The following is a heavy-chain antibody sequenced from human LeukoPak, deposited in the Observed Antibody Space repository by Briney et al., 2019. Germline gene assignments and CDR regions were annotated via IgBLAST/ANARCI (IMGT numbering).Heavy chain of an antibody. J-gene: IGHJ6*03. CDR3: ARVTSEYNYATTNYYFYMDV. V-gene: IGHV4-59*01. CDR2: IYYSGST. Sequence: SETLSLTCTVSGGSISSYYWSWIRQPPGKGLEWIGYIYYSGSTNYNPSLKSRVTISLDTSKNQFSLRLSSVTAADTAVYYCARVTSEYNYATTNYYFYMDVWGKGTTVTVSS. CDR1: GGSISSYY. D-gene: IGHD5-18*01.